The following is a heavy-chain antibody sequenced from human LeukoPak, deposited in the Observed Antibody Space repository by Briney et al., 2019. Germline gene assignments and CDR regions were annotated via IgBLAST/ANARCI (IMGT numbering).Heavy chain of an antibody. D-gene: IGHD5-12*01. Sequence: SETLSLTCALYGGSFSGYYCSWIRQPPGKGLEWIGVINHSGSTNYHPSLKSRVTISVDTSKNQFSLKLSSVTAAYTAVYYCAREATIEYFDYWGQGTLVTVSS. CDR2: INHSGST. J-gene: IGHJ4*02. CDR1: GGSFSGYY. CDR3: AREATIEYFDY. V-gene: IGHV4-34*01.